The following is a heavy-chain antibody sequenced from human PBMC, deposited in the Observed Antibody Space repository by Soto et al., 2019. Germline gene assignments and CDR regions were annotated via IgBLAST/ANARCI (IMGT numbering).Heavy chain of an antibody. Sequence: GASVKVSCKASGYTFTSYGISWVRQAPGQGLEWMGWISAYNGNTNYAQKLQGRVTMTTDTSTSTAYMELRSLRSDDTAVYYCARTVYSRSWPYFDYWGQGTLVTVSS. CDR1: GYTFTSYG. CDR2: ISAYNGNT. J-gene: IGHJ4*02. CDR3: ARTVYSRSWPYFDY. V-gene: IGHV1-18*01. D-gene: IGHD6-13*01.